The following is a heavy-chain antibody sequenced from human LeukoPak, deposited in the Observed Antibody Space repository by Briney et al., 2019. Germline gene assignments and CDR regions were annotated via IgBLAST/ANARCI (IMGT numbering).Heavy chain of an antibody. V-gene: IGHV4-59*01. CDR3: AREVDCSGGSCYHFDY. Sequence: SETLSLTCTVSGGSISSYYWSWIRQPPGKGLEWIGYIYYSGSTNYNPSLKSRVTISVDTSENQFSLKLSSVTAADTAVYYCAREVDCSGGSCYHFDYWGQGTLVTVSS. D-gene: IGHD2-15*01. CDR1: GGSISSYY. J-gene: IGHJ4*02. CDR2: IYYSGST.